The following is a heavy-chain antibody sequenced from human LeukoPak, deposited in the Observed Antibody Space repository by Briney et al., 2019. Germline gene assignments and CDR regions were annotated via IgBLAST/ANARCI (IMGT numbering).Heavy chain of an antibody. D-gene: IGHD2-2*01. CDR1: GFTFSDYY. J-gene: IGHJ4*02. CDR2: ISSSGSTI. CDR3: ARGQSIVVVPAATRDRGRPDY. V-gene: IGHV3-11*01. Sequence: GGSLRLSCAASGFTFSDYYMSWIRQAPGKGLEWVSYISSSGSTIYYADSVKGRFTISRDNAKNSLYLQMYSLRAEDTAVYYCARGQSIVVVPAATRDRGRPDYWGQGTLVTVSS.